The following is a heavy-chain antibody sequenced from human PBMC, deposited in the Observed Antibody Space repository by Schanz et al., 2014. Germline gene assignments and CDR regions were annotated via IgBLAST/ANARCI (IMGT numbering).Heavy chain of an antibody. Sequence: VQLVESGGGLVKPGGSLRLSCAASGFTFGTFWMSWVRQAPGKGLEWVANINQDGSDKSYVDSVKGRFTISRDNAKNSLYLQMNSLRAEDTAVYYCARDKGGYYPFDYWGQGSLXTVSS. CDR3: ARDKGGYYPFDY. CDR2: INQDGSDK. J-gene: IGHJ4*02. CDR1: GFTFGTFW. V-gene: IGHV3-7*01. D-gene: IGHD3-22*01.